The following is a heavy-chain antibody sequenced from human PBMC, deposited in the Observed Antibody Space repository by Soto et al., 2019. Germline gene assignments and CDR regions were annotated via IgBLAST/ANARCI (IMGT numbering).Heavy chain of an antibody. CDR3: ARNVDMGWFDP. V-gene: IGHV4-30-2*01. D-gene: IGHD1-1*01. J-gene: IGHJ5*02. CDR2: IYHSGCT. Sequence: QLQLQESGSGLVKPSQTLSLTCAVSGGSISSGGYSWSWIRQPPGKGLEWIGYIYHSGCTYYNPSLKGRVTISVDRSKNQFSLKLSSVTAADTAVYYCARNVDMGWFDPWGQGTLVTVSS. CDR1: GGSISSGGYS.